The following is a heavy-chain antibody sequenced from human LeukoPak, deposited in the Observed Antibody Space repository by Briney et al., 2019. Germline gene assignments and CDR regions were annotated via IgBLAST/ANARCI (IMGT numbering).Heavy chain of an antibody. V-gene: IGHV4-34*01. CDR2: INHSGST. CDR3: ARSRDEGPSDY. J-gene: IGHJ4*02. Sequence: PSETLSLTCAVYGGSFSGYYWSWIRQPPGKGLEWIGEINHSGSTNYNPSLRSRVTISVDTSKNQFSLKLSSVTAADTAVYYCARSRDEGPSDYWGQGTLVTVSS. CDR1: GGSFSGYY.